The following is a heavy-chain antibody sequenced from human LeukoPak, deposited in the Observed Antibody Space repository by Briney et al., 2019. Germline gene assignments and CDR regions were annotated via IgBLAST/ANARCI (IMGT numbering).Heavy chain of an antibody. J-gene: IGHJ4*02. V-gene: IGHV1-2*02. CDR2: INPNSGGT. D-gene: IGHD3-10*01. Sequence: GASVKVSCKASGYTFTSYYMHWVRQAPGEGLEWVGWINPNSGGTNYAQKFQGRVTMTRDTSISTAYMELSRLRSDDTAVCYCARDITYYYGSGSYGYWGQGTLVTVSS. CDR3: ARDITYYYGSGSYGY. CDR1: GYTFTSYY.